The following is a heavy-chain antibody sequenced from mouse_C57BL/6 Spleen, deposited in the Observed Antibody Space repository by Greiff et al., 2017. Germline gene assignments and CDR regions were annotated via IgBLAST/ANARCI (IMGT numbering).Heavy chain of an antibody. CDR1: GFSLTSYG. J-gene: IGHJ4*01. Sequence: VKLMESGPGLVAPSQSLSITCTVSGFSLTSYGVHWVRQPPGKGLEWLVVIWSDGSTTYNSALKYRLSISKDNSKSQVFLKKNSLQTDDTAMYYCAIHGNFYAMDYWSEGASGTVTS. V-gene: IGHV2-6-1*01. CDR2: IWSDGST. D-gene: IGHD4-1*01. CDR3: AIHGNFYAMDY.